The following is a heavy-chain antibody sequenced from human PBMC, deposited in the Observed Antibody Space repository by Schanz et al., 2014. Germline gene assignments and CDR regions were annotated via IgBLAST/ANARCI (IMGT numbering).Heavy chain of an antibody. V-gene: IGHV3-74*01. CDR3: VSSGSYSSYAF. J-gene: IGHJ4*02. CDR1: GFTFSSHW. Sequence: EVQLVQSGGGLVQPGGSLRLSCAASGFTFSSHWMHWVRQDPGKGLVWVARINSVGSNTDYADSVTGRFTISRDNAKNTRYLQMNILRAEDTAVYHCVSSGSYSSYAFWGQGTLVTVSS. CDR2: INSVGSNT. D-gene: IGHD3-10*01.